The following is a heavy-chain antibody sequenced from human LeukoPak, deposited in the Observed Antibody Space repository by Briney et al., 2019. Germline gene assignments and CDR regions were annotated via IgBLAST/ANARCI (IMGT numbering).Heavy chain of an antibody. CDR2: ISGSGGST. Sequence: GGSLRLSCAASGFTFSSYAMSWVRQAPGKGLEWVSAISGSGGSTYYADSVKGRFTISRDNSKNTLYLQMNSLRAEDTAVYYCAKDHGYSSGWYSPNYFYYWGQATLVTVSS. CDR1: GFTFSSYA. D-gene: IGHD6-19*01. CDR3: AKDHGYSSGWYSPNYFYY. J-gene: IGHJ4*02. V-gene: IGHV3-23*01.